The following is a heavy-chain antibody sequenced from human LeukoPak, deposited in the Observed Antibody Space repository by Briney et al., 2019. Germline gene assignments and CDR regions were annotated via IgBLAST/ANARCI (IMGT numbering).Heavy chain of an antibody. CDR2: IYYSGST. CDR1: GGSISSYY. CDR3: ARVDIVVVPAAKYYYYYYMDV. D-gene: IGHD2-2*03. Sequence: KASETLSLTCTVSGGSISSYYWSWIRQPPGKGLEWIGYIYYSGSTNYNPSLKSRVTISVDTSKNQFSLKLSSVTAADTAVYYCARVDIVVVPAAKYYYYYYMDVWGKGTTVTVSS. J-gene: IGHJ6*03. V-gene: IGHV4-59*01.